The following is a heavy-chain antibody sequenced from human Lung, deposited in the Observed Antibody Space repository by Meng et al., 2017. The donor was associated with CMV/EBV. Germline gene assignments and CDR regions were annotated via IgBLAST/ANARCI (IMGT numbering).Heavy chain of an antibody. V-gene: IGHV3-7*01. CDR3: ARQDYDFWCGMDV. Sequence: GGSLRLXCAASGFNVGTYWMTWVRQAPGKGLQWVANINQEGNWRAYVDSVKGRFTISRDNAKNSLYLQMNSLRAEDTAVYYCARQDYDFWCGMDVWGQGTTVTVSS. D-gene: IGHD3-3*01. J-gene: IGHJ6*02. CDR2: INQEGNWR. CDR1: GFNVGTYW.